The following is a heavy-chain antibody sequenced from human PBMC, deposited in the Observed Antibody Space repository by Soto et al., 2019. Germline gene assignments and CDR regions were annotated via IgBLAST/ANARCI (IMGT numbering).Heavy chain of an antibody. J-gene: IGHJ6*02. D-gene: IGHD3-9*01. Sequence: TLSLTCTVSGGSISSYYWSWIRQPPGKGLEWIGYIYYSGSTNYNPSLKSRVTISVDTSKNQFSLKLSSVTAADTAVYYCAREDYDILTGHYGMDVWGQGTTVTVSS. V-gene: IGHV4-59*01. CDR2: IYYSGST. CDR1: GGSISSYY. CDR3: AREDYDILTGHYGMDV.